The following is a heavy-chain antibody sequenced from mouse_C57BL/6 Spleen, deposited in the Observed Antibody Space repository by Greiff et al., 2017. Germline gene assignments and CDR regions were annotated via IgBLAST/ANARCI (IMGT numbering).Heavy chain of an antibody. J-gene: IGHJ4*01. Sequence: DVQLQESGPGLVKPSQSLSLTCSVTGYSITSGYYWNWIRQFPGNKLEWMGYISYDGSNNYNPSLKNRISITRDTSKNQFFLKLNSVTTEDTATYYCARVYYDYYAMDYWGQGTSVTVSS. D-gene: IGHD2-1*01. CDR2: ISYDGSN. CDR1: GYSITSGYY. V-gene: IGHV3-6*01. CDR3: ARVYYDYYAMDY.